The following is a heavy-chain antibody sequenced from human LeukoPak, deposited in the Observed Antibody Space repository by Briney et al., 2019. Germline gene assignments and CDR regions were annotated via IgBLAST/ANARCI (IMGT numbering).Heavy chain of an antibody. Sequence: GGTLRLSCVASGFTFSTYGMSWVRQAPGKGLEWVSAISCSGGSTYYADSVKGRFTISRDNSKNTLYLQMNSLRAEDTAVYYCAKDGGEYYDILTGYYPRLYYMDVWGKGTTVTTSS. J-gene: IGHJ6*03. V-gene: IGHV3-23*01. CDR1: GFTFSTYG. D-gene: IGHD3-9*01. CDR2: ISCSGGST. CDR3: AKDGGEYYDILTGYYPRLYYMDV.